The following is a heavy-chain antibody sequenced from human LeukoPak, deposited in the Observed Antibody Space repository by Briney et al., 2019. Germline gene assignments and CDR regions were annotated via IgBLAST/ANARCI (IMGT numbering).Heavy chain of an antibody. CDR1: GFTVSSNY. V-gene: IGHV3-53*01. J-gene: IGHJ4*02. CDR3: ARATTVTTYAY. Sequence: PGGPLRLSCAASGFTVSSNYMSWVRQAPGKGLEWVSVIYSGGSTYYADSVQGRFTISRDNSKNTLYLQMNSLRAEDTAVYYCARATTVTTYAYWGQGTLVTVSS. CDR2: IYSGGST. D-gene: IGHD4-17*01.